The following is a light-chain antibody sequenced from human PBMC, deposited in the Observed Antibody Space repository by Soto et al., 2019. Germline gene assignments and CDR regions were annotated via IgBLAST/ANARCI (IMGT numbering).Light chain of an antibody. J-gene: IGKJ1*01. V-gene: IGKV3-20*01. CDR3: QQYDSSVWT. Sequence: EIVLTQSPGTLSLSPGERATLSCRASQSVSSTSLAWYQQKPGQAPRLLMYGVSSRATGIPDRFSGSGSGKDFTLTINRLEPEDFAVYFCQQYDSSVWTFGQGTRWIS. CDR1: QSVSSTS. CDR2: GVS.